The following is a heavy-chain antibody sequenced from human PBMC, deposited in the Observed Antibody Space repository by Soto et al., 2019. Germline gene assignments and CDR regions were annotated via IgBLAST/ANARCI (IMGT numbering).Heavy chain of an antibody. J-gene: IGHJ4*02. CDR1: VYSFTSHW. V-gene: IGHV5-51*01. CDR2: IYPGDSDT. CDR3: ARPFNPSSGYKY. Sequence: GESRKISCKGSVYSFTSHWIGWLRQMPVKGLEWMGLIYPGDSDTRYSPSFQCQVTISADKSISTAYMQWSSLKASDTAMYYCARPFNPSSGYKYWGQGTLVTVSS. D-gene: IGHD3-22*01.